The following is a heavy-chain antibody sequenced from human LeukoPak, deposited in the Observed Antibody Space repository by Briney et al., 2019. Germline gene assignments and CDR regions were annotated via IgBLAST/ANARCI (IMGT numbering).Heavy chain of an antibody. J-gene: IGHJ4*02. Sequence: PGGSLRLSCAASGFTSSSYWMNWVRQAPGKGLVWVSRIASDGSSTTYADSVKGRFSISRDNAKNTLYLQMNSLRVEDTAVYCCARGRPHGNDYWGQGTLVTVSS. CDR2: IASDGSST. V-gene: IGHV3-74*01. D-gene: IGHD4-23*01. CDR1: GFTSSSYW. CDR3: ARGRPHGNDY.